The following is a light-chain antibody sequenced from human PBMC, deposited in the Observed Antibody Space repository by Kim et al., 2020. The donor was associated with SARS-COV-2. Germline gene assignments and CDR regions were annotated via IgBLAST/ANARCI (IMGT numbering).Light chain of an antibody. CDR2: DNN. V-gene: IGLV1-51*01. J-gene: IGLJ1*01. CDR1: SSNSGNNY. CDR3: GTWDSSLSAGCV. Sequence: KVTISCSGSSSNSGNNYVSWYQQLPGTAPKLLIYDNNKRPSGIPDRFSGSKSGTSATLGITGLQTGDEADYYCGTWDSSLSAGCVFGTGTKVTVL.